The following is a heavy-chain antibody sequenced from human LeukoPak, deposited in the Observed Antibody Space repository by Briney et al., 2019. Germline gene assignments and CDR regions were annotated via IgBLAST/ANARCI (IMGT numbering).Heavy chain of an antibody. J-gene: IGHJ4*02. CDR3: AKDSLIVGATYFDY. Sequence: PGGSLRLSCAASGFTFSSYAMSWVRQAPGKGLGWVSAISGSGGSTYYADSVKGRFTISRDNSKNTLYLQMNSLRAEDTAVYYCAKDSLIVGATYFDYWGQGTLVTVSS. CDR1: GFTFSSYA. D-gene: IGHD1-26*01. CDR2: ISGSGGST. V-gene: IGHV3-23*01.